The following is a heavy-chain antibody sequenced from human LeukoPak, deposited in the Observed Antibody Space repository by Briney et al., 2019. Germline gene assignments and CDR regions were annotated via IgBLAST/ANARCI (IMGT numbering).Heavy chain of an antibody. CDR1: GYTFTSYG. D-gene: IGHD3-22*01. CDR3: ARVDTMIVVVITNYYYGMDV. V-gene: IGHV1-18*01. Sequence: ASVKVSCKASGYTFTSYGISWVRQAPGQGLEWMGWISACNGNTNYAQKLQGRVTMTTDTSTSTAYMELRSLRSDDTAVYYCARVDTMIVVVITNYYYGMDVWGQGTTVTVSS. J-gene: IGHJ6*02. CDR2: ISACNGNT.